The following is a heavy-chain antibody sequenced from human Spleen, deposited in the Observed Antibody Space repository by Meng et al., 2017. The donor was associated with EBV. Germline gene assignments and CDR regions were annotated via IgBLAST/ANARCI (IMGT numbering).Heavy chain of an antibody. CDR3: ASVWGSGSYHDY. CDR2: IYPNSGAT. D-gene: IGHD3-10*01. V-gene: IGHV1-2*06. Sequence: QMQLVQSGGEVKQDGASVKVSCTVSGYTFTAHSMHWVRHAPGQALDWMGRIYPNSGATNYAQKFQGRVTMTRDTSISTAYMELSRLRSDETAVYYCASVWGSGSYHDYWGQGTLVTVSS. J-gene: IGHJ4*02. CDR1: GYTFTAHS.